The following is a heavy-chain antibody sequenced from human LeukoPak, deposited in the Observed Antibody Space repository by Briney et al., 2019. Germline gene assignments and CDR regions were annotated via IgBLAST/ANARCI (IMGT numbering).Heavy chain of an antibody. CDR1: GGSTSSYY. CDR3: ARRTALEQYFDY. V-gene: IGHV4-59*01. J-gene: IGHJ4*02. D-gene: IGHD1/OR15-1a*01. CDR2: FHYSGST. Sequence: SETLSLTCTVSGGSTSSYYWSWIRQPPGKGLEWIGYFHYSGSTNYNPSLKSRVTISVDTSKNLFSLKLSSVTAAGTAVYYCARRTALEQYFDYWGQGTLVTVSS.